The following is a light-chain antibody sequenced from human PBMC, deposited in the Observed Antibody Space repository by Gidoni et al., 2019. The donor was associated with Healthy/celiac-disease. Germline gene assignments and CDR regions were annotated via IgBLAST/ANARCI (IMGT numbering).Light chain of an antibody. J-gene: IGKJ1*01. V-gene: IGKV1-5*03. CDR2: KAS. CDR1: QSISSY. CDR3: QQYNSYPWX. Sequence: DIQMTQSPSTLSASVGDRVTITCRASQSISSYLAWYQQKPGKAPKLLIYKASSLESGVPSRFSGSGSGTEFTLTISSLQPDDFATYYCQQYNSYPWXXXQGTKVEIK.